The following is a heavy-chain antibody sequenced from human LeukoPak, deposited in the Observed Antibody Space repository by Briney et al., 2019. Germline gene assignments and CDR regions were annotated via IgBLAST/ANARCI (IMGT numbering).Heavy chain of an antibody. V-gene: IGHV4-34*01. Sequence: SETLSLTCAVYGGSFSGYYWSWIRQPPGKGLEWIGEINHSGSINYNPSLKSRVTISVDTSKNQFSLKLSSVTAADTAVYYCARHEPGIAVAGSKNDAFDIWGQGTMVTVSS. CDR1: GGSFSGYY. J-gene: IGHJ3*02. CDR2: INHSGSI. CDR3: ARHEPGIAVAGSKNDAFDI. D-gene: IGHD6-19*01.